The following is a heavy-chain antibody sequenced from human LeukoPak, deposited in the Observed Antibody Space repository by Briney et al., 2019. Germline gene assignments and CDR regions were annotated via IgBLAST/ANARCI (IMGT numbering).Heavy chain of an antibody. CDR2: INSDGINT. CDR3: LRGDRRDY. Sequence: GGSLRLSCAASGFTFSNYWMHWVRQAPGKGLVWVSRINSDGINTSYADSVKGRFIISRDNAKNSLYLQMNSLRVEDTAVYYCLRGDRRDYWGQGTLVTVSS. J-gene: IGHJ4*02. CDR1: GFTFSNYW. V-gene: IGHV3-74*01.